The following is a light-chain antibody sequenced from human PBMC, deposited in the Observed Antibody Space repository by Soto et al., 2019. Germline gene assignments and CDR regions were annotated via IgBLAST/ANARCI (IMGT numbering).Light chain of an antibody. CDR3: QSYDSSLSGWV. J-gene: IGLJ3*02. CDR1: SSNIGAGSD. CDR2: VNI. V-gene: IGLV1-40*01. Sequence: QSVLTQPPSVSGAPGQRVTISCTGSSSNIGAGSDVHWYQQLPGIAPKLLIFVNINRPSGVPDRFSGSKSGTSASLAITGLQAEDEAVYYCQSYDSSLSGWVFGGGTQLTAL.